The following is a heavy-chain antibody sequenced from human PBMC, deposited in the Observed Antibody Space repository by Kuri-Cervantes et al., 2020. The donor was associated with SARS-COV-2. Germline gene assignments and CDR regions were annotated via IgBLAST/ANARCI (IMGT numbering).Heavy chain of an antibody. V-gene: IGHV4-38-2*01. CDR3: ARFGIAVARSVDY. Sequence: SQTLSLTCAVSLYSISSGYYWDWIRQSPGKGPEWIGSIYHSGSTYYNPSLKSRVTISVDTSKNQFSPKLSSVTAADTAVYYCARFGIAVARSVDYWGQGTLVTVSS. CDR2: IYHSGST. J-gene: IGHJ4*02. D-gene: IGHD6-19*01. CDR1: LYSISSGYY.